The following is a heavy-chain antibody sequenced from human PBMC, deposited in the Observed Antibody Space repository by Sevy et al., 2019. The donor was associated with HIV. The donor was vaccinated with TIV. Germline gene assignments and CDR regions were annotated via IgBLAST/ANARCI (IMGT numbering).Heavy chain of an antibody. Sequence: GGSLRLSCAASGFTFSSYAMSWVRQAPGKGLEWVSAISGSGGSTYYADSVKGRFTISRDNSKNTQYLQMNSRRAEDTDVYYCAARETSRNYYYYYGMDVWGQGTTVTVSS. CDR1: GFTFSSYA. J-gene: IGHJ6*02. V-gene: IGHV3-23*01. D-gene: IGHD2-2*01. CDR2: ISGSGGST. CDR3: AARETSRNYYYYYGMDV.